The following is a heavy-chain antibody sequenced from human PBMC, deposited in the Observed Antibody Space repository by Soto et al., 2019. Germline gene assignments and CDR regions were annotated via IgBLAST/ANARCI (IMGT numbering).Heavy chain of an antibody. D-gene: IGHD6-19*01. CDR2: IYYSGSI. Sequence: QLQLQESGPGLVKPSETLSLTCTVSGGSISSSSYYWGWIRQPPGKGLEWIGSIYYSGSIYYNPSLKGQVTLSVDTSKNQFSLELGAVAAADTAVYYCAGRLIAVAGTGWFDPWGQGTLVTVSS. CDR3: AGRLIAVAGTGWFDP. CDR1: GGSISSSSYY. J-gene: IGHJ5*02. V-gene: IGHV4-39*01.